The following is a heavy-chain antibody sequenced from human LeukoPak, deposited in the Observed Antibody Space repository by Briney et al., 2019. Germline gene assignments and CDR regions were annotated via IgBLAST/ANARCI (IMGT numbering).Heavy chain of an antibody. Sequence: PSETLSLTCTVSGGSISSYYWSWIRQPPGKGLEWIGYIYYSGSTNYNPSLKSRVTISVDTSKNQFSLKLSSVTAADTAVYYCARIAVAPDWYFDLWGRGTLVTVSS. V-gene: IGHV4-59*01. CDR3: ARIAVAPDWYFDL. J-gene: IGHJ2*01. CDR2: IYYSGST. CDR1: GGSISSYY. D-gene: IGHD6-19*01.